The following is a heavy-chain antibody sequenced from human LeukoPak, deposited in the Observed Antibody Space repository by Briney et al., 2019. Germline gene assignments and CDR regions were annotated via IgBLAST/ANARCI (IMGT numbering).Heavy chain of an antibody. CDR1: GGSISSYY. CDR3: ARSGPYYYGSGSYYPDY. D-gene: IGHD3-10*01. CDR2: IYTSGST. V-gene: IGHV4-4*07. Sequence: KPSETLSLTCTVSGGSISSYYWSWIRQPAGKGLEWIGRIYTSGSTNYNPSLKSRVTMSVDTSKNQFSLKLSSVTAADTAVYCCARSGPYYYGSGSYYPDYWGQGTLVTVSS. J-gene: IGHJ4*02.